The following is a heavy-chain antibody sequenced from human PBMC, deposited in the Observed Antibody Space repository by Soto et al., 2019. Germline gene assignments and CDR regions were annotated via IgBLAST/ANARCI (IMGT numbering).Heavy chain of an antibody. CDR3: AKDVGTVAGTAFDY. Sequence: PGESLKISCKGSGYSFTSYWISWVRQMPGKGLEWMGRIDPSDSYTNYSPSFQGRFTISRDNSKNTLFLQMNALRAEDTALYYCAKDVGTVAGTAFDYWGQGTLVTVSS. D-gene: IGHD6-19*01. CDR1: GYSFTSYW. CDR2: IDPSDSYT. J-gene: IGHJ4*02. V-gene: IGHV5-10-1*04.